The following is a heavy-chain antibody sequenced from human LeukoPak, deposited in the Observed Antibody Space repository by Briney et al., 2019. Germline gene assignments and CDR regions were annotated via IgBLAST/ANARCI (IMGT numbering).Heavy chain of an antibody. D-gene: IGHD4-11*01. V-gene: IGHV4-59*01. CDR1: GGSISSYY. J-gene: IGHJ3*02. CDR3: ARDLQYDLEI. CDR2: IYYSGST. Sequence: SETLSLTCTVSGGSISSYYWSWIRQPPGKGLEWIGYIYYSGSTNYNPSLKSRVTISVDTSKNQFSLKLSSVTAADTAVYYCARDLQYDLEIWGQGTMVTVSS.